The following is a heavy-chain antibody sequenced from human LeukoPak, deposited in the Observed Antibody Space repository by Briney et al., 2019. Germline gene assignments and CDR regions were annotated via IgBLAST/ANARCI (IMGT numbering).Heavy chain of an antibody. CDR2: IYYSGST. CDR3: AGGDCSSTSCNYYYGMDV. CDR1: GGSISSYY. D-gene: IGHD2-2*01. J-gene: IGHJ6*02. Sequence: SETLSLTCTVSGGSISSYYWSWIRQPPGKGLEWTGYIYYSGSTNYNPSLKSRVTISVDTSKNQFSLKLSSVTAADTAVYYCAGGDCSSTSCNYYYGMDVWGQGTTVTVSS. V-gene: IGHV4-59*01.